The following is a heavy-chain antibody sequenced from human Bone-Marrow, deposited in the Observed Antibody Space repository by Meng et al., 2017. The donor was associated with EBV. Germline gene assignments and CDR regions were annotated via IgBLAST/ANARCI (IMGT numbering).Heavy chain of an antibody. Sequence: QVQLQESGPGLVKPSXXLSLTCAVSGGSINSGGFYWSWIRQPPGRGLEWIGHVSDTGSTYYTPSLRGRLKIVLDTSKNQFSLKLSSVTAADTAVYYCARGLLNYDFWSGYSCWFDPWCQGTLVTVSS. CDR3: ARGLLNYDFWSGYSCWFDP. CDR1: GGSINSGGFY. J-gene: IGHJ5*02. D-gene: IGHD3-3*01. CDR2: VSDTGST. V-gene: IGHV4-31*11.